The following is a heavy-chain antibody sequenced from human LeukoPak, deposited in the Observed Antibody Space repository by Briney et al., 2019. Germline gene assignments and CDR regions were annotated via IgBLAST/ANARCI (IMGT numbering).Heavy chain of an antibody. CDR3: ARFGGSRLVGAAIFDY. D-gene: IGHD1-26*01. J-gene: IGHJ4*02. V-gene: IGHV5-51*01. Sequence: GESLKISCKGSGFTFAGYWIGWVRQMSGKGLEWMGIIYPDSSDTRYSPSFQGHVTISADKSISTAYLQWSSLKASDTAMYYCARFGGSRLVGAAIFDYWGQGTLVTVSS. CDR2: IYPDSSDT. CDR1: GFTFAGYW.